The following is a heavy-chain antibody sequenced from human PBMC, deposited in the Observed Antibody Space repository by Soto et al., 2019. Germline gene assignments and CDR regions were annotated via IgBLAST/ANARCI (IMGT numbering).Heavy chain of an antibody. CDR1: GASISSYY. Sequence: SETLSLTCSVSGASISSYYWTWIRQPPGGGLEWIGYMHHTQGTNDNPSLRGRVHMSIDTSMNQFSLRLTTVTAADTAVYYCARVPFVGYFDWLDPWGHGTLVTVSS. V-gene: IGHV4-59*01. J-gene: IGHJ5*02. CDR3: ARVPFVGYFDWLDP. CDR2: MHHTQGT. D-gene: IGHD3-9*01.